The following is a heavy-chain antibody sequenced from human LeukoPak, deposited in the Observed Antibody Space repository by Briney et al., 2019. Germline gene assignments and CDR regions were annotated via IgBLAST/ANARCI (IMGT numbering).Heavy chain of an antibody. Sequence: GGSLRLSCAASGFTFSSYEMNWVRQAPGKGLEWVSYISSSGSTIYYADSVKGRFTISRDNAKNSLFLQMNILRAEDTAVYYCARGGSGRDIDAFDMWGQGTMVTVSS. J-gene: IGHJ3*02. V-gene: IGHV3-48*03. D-gene: IGHD3-10*01. CDR1: GFTFSSYE. CDR2: ISSSGSTI. CDR3: ARGGSGRDIDAFDM.